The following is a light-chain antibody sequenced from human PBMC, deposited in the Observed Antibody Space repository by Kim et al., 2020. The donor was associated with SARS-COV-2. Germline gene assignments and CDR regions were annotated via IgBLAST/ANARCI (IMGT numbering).Light chain of an antibody. V-gene: IGLV4-69*01. Sequence: QLVLTQSPSASASLGASVKLTCTLSSGHSSYAIAWHQQQPEKGPRYLMKVNSDGSHIKGDGIPDRFSGSSSGAGRYLTISSLQSEDEADYYCQTWGTGIRVFCGGTKLTVL. J-gene: IGLJ3*02. CDR3: QTWGTGIRV. CDR2: VNSDGSH. CDR1: SGHSSYA.